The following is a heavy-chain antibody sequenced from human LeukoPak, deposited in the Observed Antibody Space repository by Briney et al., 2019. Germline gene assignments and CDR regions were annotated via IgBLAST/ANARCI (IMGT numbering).Heavy chain of an antibody. CDR3: AKEVLGWFDP. CDR1: GFTFSNYN. D-gene: IGHD3-10*01. Sequence: GGSLRLSCAASGFTFSNYNMNWVRQAPGKGLEWVSSIRSSTTYVYYADSVKGRFTISRDNAKNSLYLQMNSLRAEDTAVYYCAKEVLGWFDPWGQGTLVTVSS. V-gene: IGHV3-21*01. CDR2: IRSSTTYV. J-gene: IGHJ5*02.